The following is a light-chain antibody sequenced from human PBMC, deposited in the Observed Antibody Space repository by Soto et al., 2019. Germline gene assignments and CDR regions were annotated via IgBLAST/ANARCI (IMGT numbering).Light chain of an antibody. CDR2: EVS. CDR3: NSYTSSGALV. V-gene: IGLV2-14*03. Sequence: QSVLTQPASVSGSPGQSITISCTGTSSDVGGHDYVSWYQQHPGKAPKLLIYEVSYRPSGVSNRFSGSKSGNTASLTISGLQAEDEADYYCNSYTSSGALVSGGGTKVTVL. J-gene: IGLJ3*02. CDR1: SSDVGGHDY.